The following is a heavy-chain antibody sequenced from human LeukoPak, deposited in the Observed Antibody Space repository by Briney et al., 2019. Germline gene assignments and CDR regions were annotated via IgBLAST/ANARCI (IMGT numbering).Heavy chain of an antibody. D-gene: IGHD6-19*01. CDR3: ARDLGWVESFPANNWFDP. V-gene: IGHV4-4*02. CDR1: GGSISSSNW. J-gene: IGHJ5*02. CDR2: IYHSGST. Sequence: SGTLSLTCAVSGGSISSSNWWSWVRQPPGKGLEWIGEIYHSGSTNYNPSLKSRVTISVDKSKNQFSLKLSSVTAADTAVYYCARDLGWVESFPANNWFDPWGQGTLVTVSS.